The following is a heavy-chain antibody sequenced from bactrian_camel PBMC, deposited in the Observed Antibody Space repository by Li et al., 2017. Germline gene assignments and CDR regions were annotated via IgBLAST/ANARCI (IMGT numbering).Heavy chain of an antibody. J-gene: IGHJ4*01. V-gene: IGHV3S40*01. Sequence: DVQLVESGGDLVQPGGSLRLSCAASGFTFSNYAMSWVRQAPGKELEWVSDINSGGGRAYYADSVKGRFTISRDNAKNTVSLQMNSLKPEDTAVYYCVRSWGGPLALTLLDYWGQGTQVTVS. CDR1: GFTFSNYA. CDR3: VRSWGGPLALTLLDY. D-gene: IGHD1*01. CDR2: INSGGGRA.